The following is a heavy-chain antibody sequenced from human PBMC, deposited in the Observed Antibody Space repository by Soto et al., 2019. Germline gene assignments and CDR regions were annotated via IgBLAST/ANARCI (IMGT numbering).Heavy chain of an antibody. D-gene: IGHD1-26*01. CDR2: ISWNSGSI. CDR3: SKDIAWELRGSDAFDI. J-gene: IGHJ3*02. Sequence: EVQLVESGGGLVQPGRSLRLSCAASGFTFDDYAMHWVRQAPGKGLEWVSGISWNSGSIGYADSVKGRFTISRDNAKNSLYLQMNSLRAEDTALYYCSKDIAWELRGSDAFDIWGQGTMVTVSS. V-gene: IGHV3-9*01. CDR1: GFTFDDYA.